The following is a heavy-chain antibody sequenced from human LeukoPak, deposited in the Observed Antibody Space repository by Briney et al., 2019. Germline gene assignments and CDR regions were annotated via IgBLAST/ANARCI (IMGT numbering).Heavy chain of an antibody. CDR3: AKLFGSWYPLDY. CDR2: ISGSGGST. Sequence: PGGSLSLSCAASGFTFSSYAMTWVRQAPGKGLEWVSAISGSGGSTYYADSVKGRFTIPRDNSKNTLYLQMNSLRAEDTAVYYCAKLFGSWYPLDYWGQGTLVTVSS. CDR1: GFTFSSYA. J-gene: IGHJ4*02. V-gene: IGHV3-23*01. D-gene: IGHD6-13*01.